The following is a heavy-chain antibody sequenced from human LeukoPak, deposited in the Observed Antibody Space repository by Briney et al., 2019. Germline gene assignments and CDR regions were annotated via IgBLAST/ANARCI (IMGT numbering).Heavy chain of an antibody. J-gene: IGHJ4*02. Sequence: GGSLRLSCAASGFTFSSYAMHWVRQAPGKGLEWVAVISYDGSNKYYADSVKGRFTISRDNSKNTLYLQMNSLRAEDTAVYYCATHPATWDIVVVPAAIVDCWGQGTLVTVSS. CDR3: ATHPATWDIVVVPAAIVDC. CDR1: GFTFSSYA. V-gene: IGHV3-30-3*01. CDR2: ISYDGSNK. D-gene: IGHD2-2*02.